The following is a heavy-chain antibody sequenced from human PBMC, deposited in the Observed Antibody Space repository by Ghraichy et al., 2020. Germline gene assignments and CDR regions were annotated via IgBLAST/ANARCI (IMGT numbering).Heavy chain of an antibody. CDR1: GDSVSSNSAA. D-gene: IGHD6-13*01. Sequence: SQTLSLTCAISGDSVSSNSAAWNWIRQSPSRGLEWLGRTYYRSKWYNDYAVSVKSRITINPDTSKNQFSLQLNSVTPEDTAVYYCARVTRSGQQLVSYYYGMDVWGQGTTVTVSS. J-gene: IGHJ6*02. CDR3: ARVTRSGQQLVSYYYGMDV. CDR2: TYYRSKWYN. V-gene: IGHV6-1*01.